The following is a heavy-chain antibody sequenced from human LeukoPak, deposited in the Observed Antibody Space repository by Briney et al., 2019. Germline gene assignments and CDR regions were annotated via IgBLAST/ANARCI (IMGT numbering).Heavy chain of an antibody. CDR1: GGTFSSYA. Sequence: ASVKVSCKASGGTFSSYAISWVRQAPGQGLEWMGGIIPIFGTANYAQKFQGRVTITADESTSTAYIELSSLRSEDTAVYYCAREGDILTGYFQPDENWFDPWGQGTLVTVSS. J-gene: IGHJ5*02. V-gene: IGHV1-69*13. CDR2: IIPIFGTA. D-gene: IGHD3-9*01. CDR3: AREGDILTGYFQPDENWFDP.